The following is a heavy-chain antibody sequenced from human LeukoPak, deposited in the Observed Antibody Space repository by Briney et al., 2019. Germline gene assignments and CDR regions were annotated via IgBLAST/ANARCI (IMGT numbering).Heavy chain of an antibody. J-gene: IGHJ3*02. CDR3: AKQVLSSGYGFDI. D-gene: IGHD3-10*01. CDR2: INHSGSST. Sequence: PGGSLRLSCAASGFTFGNYAMTWVRQAPGKGLEWVSAINHSGSSTFYADSVKGRFTISRDNSKNNLYLQMNSLRAEDTAVYYCAKQVLSSGYGFDIWGQGTMVTVSS. CDR1: GFTFGNYA. V-gene: IGHV3-23*05.